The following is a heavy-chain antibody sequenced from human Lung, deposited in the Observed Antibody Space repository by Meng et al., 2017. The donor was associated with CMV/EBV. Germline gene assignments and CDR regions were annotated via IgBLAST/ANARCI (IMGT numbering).Heavy chain of an antibody. CDR2: IYHSGST. J-gene: IGHJ4*02. Sequence: QVQLQVAEPGPLMSTGALSLTLAVAGGSRSSSDWWRWVRQPPGKGLEWSGEIYHSGSTNYNPSLKSRVTISVDKSKNQFSLKLSSVTAADTAVYYCARVVTALWGYYFDYWGQGTLVTVPS. CDR1: GGSRSSSDW. D-gene: IGHD2-21*02. CDR3: ARVVTALWGYYFDY. V-gene: IGHV4-4*02.